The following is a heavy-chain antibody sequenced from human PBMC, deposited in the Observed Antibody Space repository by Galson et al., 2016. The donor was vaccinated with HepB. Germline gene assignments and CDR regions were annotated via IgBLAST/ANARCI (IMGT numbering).Heavy chain of an antibody. V-gene: IGHV5-10-1*01. CDR3: ARGITETHSSRWYY. CDR2: IYPSDSYT. J-gene: IGHJ4*02. D-gene: IGHD6-13*01. Sequence: QSGAEVKKPGESLRISCKGSGYSFTSYWISWVRQMPGKGLEWMGRIYPSDSYTNYSPSFQGHVTISADKSFSTAYPQWSSLKASDTAMWYCARGITETHSSRWYYWGQGTLVTVSS. CDR1: GYSFTSYW.